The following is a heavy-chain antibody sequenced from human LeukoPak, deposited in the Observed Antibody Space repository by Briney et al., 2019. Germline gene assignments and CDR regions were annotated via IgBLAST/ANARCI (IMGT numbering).Heavy chain of an antibody. V-gene: IGHV3-30-3*01. CDR2: ISFDGSNK. CDR3: ARDRFPHDIVGATNWFDP. J-gene: IGHJ5*02. Sequence: RGSLRLSCVASVFTSISYAMHWVRHAPGKGLEWVADISFDGSNKYYPDSVKGRFTISRDNSKNTLYLQMNSLRAADTAVYYCARDRFPHDIVGATNWFDPWGKGTLVTVS. D-gene: IGHD1-26*01. CDR1: VFTSISYA.